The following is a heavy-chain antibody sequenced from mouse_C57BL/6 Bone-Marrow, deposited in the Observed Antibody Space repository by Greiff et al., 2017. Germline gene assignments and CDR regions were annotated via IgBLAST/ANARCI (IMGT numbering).Heavy chain of an antibody. D-gene: IGHD1-1*01. Sequence: VQLQQSGAELVKPGASVKLSCKASGYTFTEYTIHWVKQRSGQGLEWIGWFYPGSGSIKYNEKFKDKATLTADKSSSTVYMELSRLTSEDSAVYCYSRHEEEVSSYPAWFAYWGQGTLVTVSA. CDR3: SRHEEEVSSYPAWFAY. CDR2: FYPGSGSI. V-gene: IGHV1-62-2*01. CDR1: GYTFTEYT. J-gene: IGHJ3*01.